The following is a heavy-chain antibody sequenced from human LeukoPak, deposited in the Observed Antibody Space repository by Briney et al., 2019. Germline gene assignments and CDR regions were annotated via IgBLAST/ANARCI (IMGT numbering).Heavy chain of an antibody. D-gene: IGHD2/OR15-2a*01. Sequence: PGGSLRLSCAASRFTFSSYEMNWVRQAPGQGLEWVSYIGGSGSPIYYADSVKGRFTISRDNAKNSLYLQMNSLRAEDTAVHYCARGTFYFDYWGQGTLVTVSS. CDR2: IGGSGSPI. V-gene: IGHV3-48*03. J-gene: IGHJ4*02. CDR3: ARGTFYFDY. CDR1: RFTFSSYE.